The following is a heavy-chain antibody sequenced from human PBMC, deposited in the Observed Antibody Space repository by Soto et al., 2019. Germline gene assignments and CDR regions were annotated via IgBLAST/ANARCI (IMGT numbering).Heavy chain of an antibody. Sequence: PGGSLRLSCAVSGFTSSNSWMSWVRQAPGKGLEWVANIKQDGSERYYVDSVKGRFTISRDSAKNSLYLQMNSLSAEDTAVYYCSLGSGGWVWDYWGQGTLVTVSS. CDR2: IKQDGSER. J-gene: IGHJ4*02. CDR1: GFTSSNSW. V-gene: IGHV3-7*01. D-gene: IGHD6-19*01. CDR3: SLGSGGWVWDY.